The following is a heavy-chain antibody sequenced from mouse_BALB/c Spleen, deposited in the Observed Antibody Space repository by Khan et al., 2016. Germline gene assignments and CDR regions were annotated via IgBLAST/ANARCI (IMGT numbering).Heavy chain of an antibody. CDR3: ARRYYYGRYFDV. CDR1: GFDFSRYW. CDR2: INPDSSTI. Sequence: EVQLVESGGGLVQPGGSLKLSCAASGFDFSRYWMSWVRQAPGKGLEWIGEINPDSSTINYTPSLKDKFSISRDNAKNTLYLQMSKVRSEDTALYYCARRYYYGRYFDVCAQGPRSPSPQ. V-gene: IGHV4-1*02. J-gene: IGHJ1*01. D-gene: IGHD1-1*01.